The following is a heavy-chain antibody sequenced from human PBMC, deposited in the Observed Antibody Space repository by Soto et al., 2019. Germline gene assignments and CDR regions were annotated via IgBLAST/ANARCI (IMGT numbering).Heavy chain of an antibody. D-gene: IGHD2-2*01. J-gene: IGHJ4*02. V-gene: IGHV4-39*01. Sequence: PPQTLSLTCTVSGGSISSSSYYWGGIGQPPGKGLEGIGSIYYSVSTYHNRSLKSRVTISVDTSKNQFSLKLSSVTAADTAVYSSARRVVVPVAMFDYWGQGTLVTVSS. CDR2: IYYSVST. CDR3: ARRVVVPVAMFDY. CDR1: GGSISSSSYY.